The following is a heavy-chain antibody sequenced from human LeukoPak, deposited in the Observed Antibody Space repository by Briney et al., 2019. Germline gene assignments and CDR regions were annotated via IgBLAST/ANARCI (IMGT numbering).Heavy chain of an antibody. CDR3: ARGRVYSDIVVVVAGYYYYYYGMDV. D-gene: IGHD2-15*01. CDR1: GGSISSGGYY. V-gene: IGHV4-31*03. CDR2: IYYSGST. J-gene: IGHJ6*02. Sequence: PSETLSLTCTVSGGSISSGGYYWSWIRQHPGKGLEWIGYIYYSGSTYCNPSLKSRVTISVDTSKNQFSLKLSSVTAADTAVYYCARGRVYSDIVVVVAGYYYYYYGMDVWGQGTTVTVSS.